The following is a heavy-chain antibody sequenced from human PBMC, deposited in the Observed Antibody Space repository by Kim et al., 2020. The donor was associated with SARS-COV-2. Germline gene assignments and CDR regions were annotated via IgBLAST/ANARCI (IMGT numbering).Heavy chain of an antibody. Sequence: SETLSLTCTVSGDSISSRSYYWAWIRQPPGKGLEWIGSIYYSGSTYYNPSLKSRVTISLDMSNKQFSLKLNSVTAADTAMYYCARGGRELRTYYFDYWGQGTLVTVSS. CDR2: IYYSGST. D-gene: IGHD3-10*01. CDR3: ARGGRELRTYYFDY. J-gene: IGHJ4*02. V-gene: IGHV4-39*07. CDR1: GDSISSRSYY.